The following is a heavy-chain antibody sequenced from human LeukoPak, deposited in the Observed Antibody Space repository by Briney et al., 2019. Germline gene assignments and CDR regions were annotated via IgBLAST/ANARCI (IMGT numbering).Heavy chain of an antibody. J-gene: IGHJ4*02. CDR1: GFPFSDDW. V-gene: IGHV3-15*01. D-gene: IGHD3-10*01. Sequence: GGSLRLSCAASGFPFSDDWMSWVRQAPGKGLEWVGRIKKKGDGGTTDYAAPVKGRFTISRDDSKNMLYLEMNNLKIEDTAVYYCTTVTMVRDYDYWGQGTLVTVSS. CDR2: IKKKGDGGTT. CDR3: TTVTMVRDYDY.